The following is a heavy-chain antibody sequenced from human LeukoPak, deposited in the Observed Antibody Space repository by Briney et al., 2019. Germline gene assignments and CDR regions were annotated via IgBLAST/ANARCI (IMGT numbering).Heavy chain of an antibody. CDR1: GGSISSSSYY. V-gene: IGHV4-39*01. Sequence: SETLSLTCTVSGGSISSSSYYWGWIRQPPGKGLEWIGSIYYSGSTYHNPSLKSRVTISVDTSKNQFSLKLSSVTAADTAVYYCASPIMYYDILTGYLLEEVPDTFDIWGQGTMVTVSS. CDR2: IYYSGST. J-gene: IGHJ3*02. D-gene: IGHD3-9*01. CDR3: ASPIMYYDILTGYLLEEVPDTFDI.